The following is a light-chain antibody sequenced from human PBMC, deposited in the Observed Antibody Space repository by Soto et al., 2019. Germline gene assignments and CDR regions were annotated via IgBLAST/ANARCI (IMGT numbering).Light chain of an antibody. CDR2: GAF. J-gene: IGKJ2*01. CDR3: QPYDKWPYT. CDR1: QIIGTN. Sequence: EIVLTQSPATLSVSPGEGATLSCRTSQIIGTNLAWYQQKPGQAPRLLIYGAFIRAPGFPVRFRGTGSGSEFTLTISSLQSEDGDLYFCQPYDKWPYTFGTGSKVDI. V-gene: IGKV3-15*01.